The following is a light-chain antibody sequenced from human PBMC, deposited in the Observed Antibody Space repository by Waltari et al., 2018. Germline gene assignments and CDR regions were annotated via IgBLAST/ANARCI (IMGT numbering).Light chain of an antibody. V-gene: IGLV2-8*01. CDR2: EIN. CDR3: SSYAGSNRVI. J-gene: IGLJ2*01. Sequence: QSALTQPPSASGSPGQSVTISCTGTRSDVGGYDYVSWCQQHPGKAPKPIIYEINERPRGVPNSCSGSTSGNTASLTVSGLRPEDEADYYCSSYAGSNRVIFGGGTKLTVL. CDR1: RSDVGGYDY.